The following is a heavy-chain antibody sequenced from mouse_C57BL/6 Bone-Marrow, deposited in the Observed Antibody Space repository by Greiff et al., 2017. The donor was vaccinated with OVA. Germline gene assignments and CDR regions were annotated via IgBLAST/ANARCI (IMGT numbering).Heavy chain of an antibody. CDR3: ARHPDYYGSRYFDV. CDR2: IDPSDSYT. D-gene: IGHD1-1*01. CDR1: GYTFTSYW. Sequence: QVQLQQPGAELVRPGTSVKLSCKASGYTFTSYWMHWVKQRPGQGLEWIGVIDPSDSYTNYNQKFKGKATLTVDTSSSTAYMQLSSLTSEDSAVYYCARHPDYYGSRYFDVWGTGTTVTVSS. V-gene: IGHV1-59*01. J-gene: IGHJ1*03.